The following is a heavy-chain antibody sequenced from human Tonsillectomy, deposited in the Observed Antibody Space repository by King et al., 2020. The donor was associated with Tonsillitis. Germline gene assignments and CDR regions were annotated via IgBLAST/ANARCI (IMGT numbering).Heavy chain of an antibody. Sequence: LQESGPGLVKPSETLSLTCTVSVGSISSDYWSWIRLTPGRGLEWMGYIYYSGNTKYNPPLKSRVTISADSSKNQFSLKLSSVTAADTAVYYCARSELLGTTTFDYWGQGTLVTVSS. CDR2: IYYSGNT. D-gene: IGHD1-26*01. J-gene: IGHJ4*02. V-gene: IGHV4-59*13. CDR3: ARSELLGTTTFDY. CDR1: VGSISSDY.